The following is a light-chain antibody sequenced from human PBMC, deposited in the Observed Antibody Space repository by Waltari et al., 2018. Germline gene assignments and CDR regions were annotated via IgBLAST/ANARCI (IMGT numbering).Light chain of an antibody. CDR1: QMVSDY. J-gene: IGKJ1*01. CDR2: SAV. Sequence: DIQMTQTPSSLSSSVGDTVTITCRASQMVSDYLHLYHQRPGKAPKLLISSAVNLESGVSSRFSGRGFGSDFTHFTLTIDKLQPEDFGTYICHLTYKGRWTFGRGTDVE. CDR3: HLTYKGRWT. V-gene: IGKV1-39*01.